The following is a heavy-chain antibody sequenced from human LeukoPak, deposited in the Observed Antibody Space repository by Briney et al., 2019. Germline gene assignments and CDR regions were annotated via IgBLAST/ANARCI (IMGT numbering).Heavy chain of an antibody. CDR1: GGSFSGYY. CDR2: INHSGST. D-gene: IGHD2/OR15-2a*01. J-gene: IGHJ4*02. Sequence: SETLSLTCAVYGGSFSGYYWSWIRQPPGKGLEWIGEINHSGSTYYNPSLKSRVTISVDTSKNQFSLKLSSVTAADTAVYYCARATLGFSSTPFDYWGQGTLVTVSS. CDR3: ARATLGFSSTPFDY. V-gene: IGHV4-34*01.